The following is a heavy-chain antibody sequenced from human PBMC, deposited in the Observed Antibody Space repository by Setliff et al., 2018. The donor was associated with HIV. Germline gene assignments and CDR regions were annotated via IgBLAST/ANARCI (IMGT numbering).Heavy chain of an antibody. J-gene: IGHJ3*01. CDR3: ARHRVDTSMLVVKSPGAFDL. CDR2: IFPSDSDT. D-gene: IGHD3-22*01. CDR1: GYSFGDYW. Sequence: GESLKISCRGFGYSFGDYWIGWVRQKPGQGLEWMGIIFPSDSDTRVNPSFQGQVTISADRSTYGAFLQWRSLKASDTGMYFCARHRVDTSMLVVKSPGAFDLWGQGTLVTGSS. V-gene: IGHV5-51*01.